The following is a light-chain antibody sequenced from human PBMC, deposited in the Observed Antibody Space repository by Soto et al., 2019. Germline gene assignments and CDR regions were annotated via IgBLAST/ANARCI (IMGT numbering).Light chain of an antibody. J-gene: IGKJ1*01. V-gene: IGKV3-20*01. CDR1: QSVSKNY. CDR3: QQYGSSGT. Sequence: ILFTLSPGTLSLSRVERAPLSCMTSQSVSKNYLAWYQQKPGQAPRVLIYGATNRATGIPDRFSGSGSGTDFTLSISRLEPEDFAVYYCQQYGSSGTFGQGTKVDIK. CDR2: GAT.